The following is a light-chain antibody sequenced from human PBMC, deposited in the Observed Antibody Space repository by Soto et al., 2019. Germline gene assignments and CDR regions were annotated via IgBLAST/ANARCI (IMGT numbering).Light chain of an antibody. CDR3: QQYTNRPKT. CDR2: GAS. Sequence: EIVLTQSPGTLSLSPGERATLSCRASQSVSSSYLAWHQQKPGQAPRLLIYGASSRATAIPARFSGSGSGTNFALTVSRLEPEDFAVYYCQQYTNRPKTLGQGTKADIK. V-gene: IGKV3-20*01. J-gene: IGKJ1*01. CDR1: QSVSSSY.